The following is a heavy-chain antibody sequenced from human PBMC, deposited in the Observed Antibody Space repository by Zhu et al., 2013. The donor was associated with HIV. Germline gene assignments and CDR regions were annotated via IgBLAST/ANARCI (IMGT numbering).Heavy chain of an antibody. CDR3: ARVSPRGGFDY. CDR1: GGSISSYY. V-gene: IGHV4-59*01. CDR2: IYYSGST. Sequence: QVQESGPGLVKPSETLSLTCTVSGGSISSYYWSWIRQPPGKGLEWIGYIYYSGSTNYNPSLKSRVTISVDTSKNQFSLKLSSVTAADTAVYYCARVSPRGGFDYWGQGTLVTVSS. J-gene: IGHJ4*02. D-gene: IGHD3-16*01.